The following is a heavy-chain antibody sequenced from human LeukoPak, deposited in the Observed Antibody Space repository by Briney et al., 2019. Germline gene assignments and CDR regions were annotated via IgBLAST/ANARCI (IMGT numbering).Heavy chain of an antibody. CDR1: GFTFSDYY. CDR2: ISSTSSYT. Sequence: GGSLRLSCAASGFTFSDYYMSWIRQATGKGLEWVSYISSTSSYTNYADSVMGRYTISRDNAQNSLYLQMNSLRAEDTAVYYCARVGSSGWFFDFWGQGTLVTVSS. V-gene: IGHV3-11*06. CDR3: ARVGSSGWFFDF. J-gene: IGHJ4*02. D-gene: IGHD6-19*01.